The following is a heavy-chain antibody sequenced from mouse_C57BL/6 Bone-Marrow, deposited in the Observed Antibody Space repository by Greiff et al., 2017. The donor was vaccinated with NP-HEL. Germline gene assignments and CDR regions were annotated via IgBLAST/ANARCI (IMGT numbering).Heavy chain of an antibody. J-gene: IGHJ4*01. Sequence: DVKLVESGGGLVKPGGSLKLSCAASGFTFSDYGMHWVRQAPEKGLEWVAYISSGSSTIYYADTVKGRFTISRDNAKTTLFLQMTSLRSEDTAMYYCATLREDAMDYWGQGTSVTVSS. D-gene: IGHD1-1*01. CDR1: GFTFSDYG. CDR2: ISSGSSTI. CDR3: ATLREDAMDY. V-gene: IGHV5-17*01.